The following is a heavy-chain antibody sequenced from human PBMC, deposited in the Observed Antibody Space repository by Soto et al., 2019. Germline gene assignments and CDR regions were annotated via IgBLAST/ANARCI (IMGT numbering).Heavy chain of an antibody. D-gene: IGHD3-10*01. J-gene: IGHJ5*02. V-gene: IGHV4-39*01. Sequence: PSETLSLTCSVSGASINNFAYYWGWIRQPPGKGLEWIGTVYYNENTYYNPSLRSRVAISVDTAKNQFSLNLRSVTAADTAVYFCAGRERYYGSPGWFDPWGHGTLVTVSS. CDR3: AGRERYYGSPGWFDP. CDR1: GASINNFAYY. CDR2: VYYNENT.